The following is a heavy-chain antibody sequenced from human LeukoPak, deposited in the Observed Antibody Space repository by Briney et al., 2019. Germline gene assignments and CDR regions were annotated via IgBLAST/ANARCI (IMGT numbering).Heavy chain of an antibody. J-gene: IGHJ6*02. Sequence: ASVKVSCKASGYTFTSYDINWVRQATGQGLEWMGWMNPNSGNTGYAQKFQGRVTMTRNTSISTAYMELSSLRSEDTAVYYCARVRGGCSPYYYYGMDVWGQGTTVTVSS. V-gene: IGHV1-8*01. D-gene: IGHD2-15*01. CDR1: GYTFTSYD. CDR2: MNPNSGNT. CDR3: ARVRGGCSPYYYYGMDV.